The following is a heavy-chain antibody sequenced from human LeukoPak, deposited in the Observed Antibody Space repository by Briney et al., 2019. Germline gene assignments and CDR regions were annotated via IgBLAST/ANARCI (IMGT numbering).Heavy chain of an antibody. D-gene: IGHD2-2*01. Sequence: ASVKVSCKASGYSFTTYGMNWVPQAPGQGLEWMGWFNTYTGNPTYAQGFTGRFVFSMDTSACTAYLQISSLKAEDMAMYYCARSWEGDIVVVPAAPRFDYWGQGTLVTVSS. CDR2: FNTYTGNP. CDR1: GYSFTTYG. CDR3: ARSWEGDIVVVPAAPRFDY. V-gene: IGHV7-81*01. J-gene: IGHJ4*02.